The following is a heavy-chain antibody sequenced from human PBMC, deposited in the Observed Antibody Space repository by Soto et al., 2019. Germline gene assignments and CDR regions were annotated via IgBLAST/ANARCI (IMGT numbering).Heavy chain of an antibody. D-gene: IGHD1-20*01. CDR1: GGTFSNYA. Sequence: QVQLVQSGAEVKKPGSSVKVSCKASGGTFSNYAISWVRQAPGQGLEWMGGIIPLFGTTNYPQKFQGRVTITADKSTSTAYMELSSLRSEDTAVYYCARDTNWNDDVRWFDPWGQGTQVTVSS. CDR3: ARDTNWNDDVRWFDP. CDR2: IIPLFGTT. V-gene: IGHV1-69*06. J-gene: IGHJ5*02.